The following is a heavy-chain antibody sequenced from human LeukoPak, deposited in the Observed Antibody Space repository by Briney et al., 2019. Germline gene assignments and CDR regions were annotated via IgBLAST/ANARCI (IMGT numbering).Heavy chain of an antibody. J-gene: IGHJ2*01. CDR1: GGSISSYY. D-gene: IGHD1-26*01. CDR2: IYYSGST. V-gene: IGHV4-59*01. Sequence: SETLSLTCTVSGGSISSYYGSWIRQPPGKGLEWIGYIYYSGSTNNNPSLKSRVTISVDTSKNQFSLKPSSVTAADTAVYYCARASSGSYPPDIHLWGRGTLVTVSS. CDR3: ARASSGSYPPDIHL.